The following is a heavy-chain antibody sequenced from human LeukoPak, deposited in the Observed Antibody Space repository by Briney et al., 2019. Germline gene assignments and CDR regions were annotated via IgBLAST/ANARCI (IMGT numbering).Heavy chain of an antibody. Sequence: SQTLSLTCAVSGVSISSGGYSWSWIRQPPGKGLEWIGYIYNSGSTYYNPSLKSRVAISIDTSKNQFSLKLSSVTAADTAVYYCARVSSNKFYYYYMDVWGKGTTVTVSS. D-gene: IGHD6-13*01. J-gene: IGHJ6*03. CDR3: ARVSSNKFYYYYMDV. CDR1: GVSISSGGYS. V-gene: IGHV4-30-4*07. CDR2: IYNSGST.